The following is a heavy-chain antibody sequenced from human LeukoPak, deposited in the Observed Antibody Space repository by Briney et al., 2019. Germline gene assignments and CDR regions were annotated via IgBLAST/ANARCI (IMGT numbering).Heavy chain of an antibody. V-gene: IGHV3-23*01. J-gene: IGHJ6*03. CDR2: ISGSGGST. CDR1: GFTFSSYA. D-gene: IGHD1-26*01. CDR3: ARDPYSGSYGDYYYYYMDV. Sequence: LPGGSLRLSCAASGFTFSSYAMSWVRQAPGKGLEWVSAISGSGGSTYYADSVKGRFTISRDNAKNSLYLQMNSLRAEDTAVYYCARDPYSGSYGDYYYYYMDVWGKGTTVTISS.